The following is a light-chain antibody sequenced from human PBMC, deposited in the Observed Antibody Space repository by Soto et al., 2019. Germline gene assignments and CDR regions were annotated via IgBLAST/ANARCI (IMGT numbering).Light chain of an antibody. CDR1: QSVSSSY. V-gene: IGKV3-20*01. CDR2: DAS. Sequence: EIVLTQSPGTLSLSPGERATLSCRASQSVSSSYLAWYQQKPGQAPRLLIFDASSRATGIPDRFSGSGSGTDFTLTINSLEPEDFAVYYCLQYGNSRMFGQGTKVDIK. CDR3: LQYGNSRM. J-gene: IGKJ1*01.